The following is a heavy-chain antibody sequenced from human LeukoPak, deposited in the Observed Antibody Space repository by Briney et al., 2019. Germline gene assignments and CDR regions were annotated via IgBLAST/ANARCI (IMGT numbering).Heavy chain of an antibody. CDR3: AREGMYSSSWYDY. Sequence: ASVKVSCKASGYTFTGYYMHWVRQAPGQGLEWMGWINPNSGGTSYAQKFQGRVTMTRDTSISTAYMELSRLRSDDTAVYYCAREGMYSSSWYDYWGQGTLVTVSS. D-gene: IGHD6-13*01. J-gene: IGHJ4*02. CDR2: INPNSGGT. V-gene: IGHV1-2*02. CDR1: GYTFTGYY.